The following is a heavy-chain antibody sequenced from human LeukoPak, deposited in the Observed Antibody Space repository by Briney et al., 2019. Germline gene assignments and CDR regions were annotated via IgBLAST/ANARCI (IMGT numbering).Heavy chain of an antibody. CDR3: ARDGVLLWFGEERKWFDP. J-gene: IGHJ5*02. CDR1: GYTFTSYG. V-gene: IGHV1-18*01. CDR2: ISAYNGNT. D-gene: IGHD3-10*01. Sequence: ASVKVSCKASGYTFTSYGISWVRQAPGQGHEWMGWISAYNGNTNYAQKLQGRVTMTTDTSTSTAYMELRSLRSDDPAVYYCARDGVLLWFGEERKWFDPWGQGTLVTVSS.